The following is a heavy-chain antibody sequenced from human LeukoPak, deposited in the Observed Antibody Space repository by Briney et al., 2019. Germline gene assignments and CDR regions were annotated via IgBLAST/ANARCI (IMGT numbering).Heavy chain of an antibody. Sequence: GGSLGRSCAASGLTFSSYWMSWLRQAPGKGLEWVANINQDGTDKYYVDSVKGRFTISRDNAKNSLYLQMNSLRAEDTAVYYCAREIVGTHKSRFDPWGQGTLVTVSS. V-gene: IGHV3-7*03. D-gene: IGHD1-26*01. CDR3: AREIVGTHKSRFDP. CDR2: INQDGTDK. CDR1: GLTFSSYW. J-gene: IGHJ5*02.